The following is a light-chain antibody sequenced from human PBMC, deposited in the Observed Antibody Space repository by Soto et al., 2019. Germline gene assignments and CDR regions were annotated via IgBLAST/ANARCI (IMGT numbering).Light chain of an antibody. V-gene: IGKV3-20*01. CDR2: GAF. Sequence: EIVLTQSPGTLSLSPGERATLSCRARQSISSTYLAWYQKKPGQAPRLLLYGAFNRANGIPDRFSGSGSGTDFTLTIRRLEPEDCAFYYCQQYGSSSFAFGPGTKVKIQ. J-gene: IGKJ3*01. CDR3: QQYGSSSFA. CDR1: QSISSTY.